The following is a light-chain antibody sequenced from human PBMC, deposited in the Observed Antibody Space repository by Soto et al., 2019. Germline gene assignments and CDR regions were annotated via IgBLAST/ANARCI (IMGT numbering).Light chain of an antibody. CDR1: QSVSSSY. Sequence: EIVLTQSPGTLSLSPGERATLSCRASQSVSSSYLAWYQQKPGQAPRLLIYGASSRATGIPDRFSGSGSGTDFTFIISSLEPEDFAVYYCQHYGGSPRAFGQGTKVEIK. CDR2: GAS. V-gene: IGKV3-20*01. CDR3: QHYGGSPRA. J-gene: IGKJ1*01.